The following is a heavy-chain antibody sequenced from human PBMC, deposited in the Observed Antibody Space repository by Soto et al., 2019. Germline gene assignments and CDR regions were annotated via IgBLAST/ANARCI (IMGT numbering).Heavy chain of an antibody. V-gene: IGHV3-48*03. J-gene: IGHJ4*02. Sequence: LRLSCAASGFTFSSYEMNWVRQAPGKGLEWVSYISSSGSTIYYADSVKGRFTISRDSAKNSLYLQMNSLRAEDTAVYYCARSSVLGYDSSGYYRDYWGQGTLVTVSS. D-gene: IGHD3-22*01. CDR2: ISSSGSTI. CDR3: ARSSVLGYDSSGYYRDY. CDR1: GFTFSSYE.